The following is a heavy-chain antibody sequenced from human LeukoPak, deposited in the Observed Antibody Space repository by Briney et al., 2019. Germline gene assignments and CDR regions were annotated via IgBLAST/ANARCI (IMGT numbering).Heavy chain of an antibody. J-gene: IGHJ4*02. D-gene: IGHD1-26*01. CDR1: GGSFSGYY. V-gene: IGHV4-34*01. Sequence: SETLSLTCAVYGGSFSGYYWSWIRQPPGKGLEWIGEINHSGSTNYNPSLKSRVTISVDTSKNQFSLKLSSVTAADTAVYYCATQSGSYSKNDYWGQGTLVTVSS. CDR2: INHSGST. CDR3: ATQSGSYSKNDY.